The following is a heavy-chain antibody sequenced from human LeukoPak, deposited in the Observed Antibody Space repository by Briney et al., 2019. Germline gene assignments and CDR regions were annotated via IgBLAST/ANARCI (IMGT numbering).Heavy chain of an antibody. CDR2: ISGSGGST. Sequence: GGSLRLSCAASGFTFSSYAMSWVRQAPGKGLEWVSAISGSGGSTYYADSVKGRFTISRDNSKNTLYLQMNSLRAEDTAVYYCAKGSGIAVAGNWFDPWGQGTLVTVSS. V-gene: IGHV3-23*01. J-gene: IGHJ5*02. CDR1: GFTFSSYA. D-gene: IGHD6-19*01. CDR3: AKGSGIAVAGNWFDP.